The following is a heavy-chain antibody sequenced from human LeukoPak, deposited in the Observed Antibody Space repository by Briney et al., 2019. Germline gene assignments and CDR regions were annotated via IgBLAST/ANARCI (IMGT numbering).Heavy chain of an antibody. J-gene: IGHJ1*01. CDR2: IYSGGST. CDR3: AKDPHYYDSSGPKVYFQH. V-gene: IGHV3-53*01. D-gene: IGHD3-22*01. Sequence: GGSLRLSCAASGFTVSSNYMSWVRQAPGKGLEWVSVIYSGGSTYYADSVKGRFTISRDNSKNTLYLQMNSLRAEDTAVYYCAKDPHYYDSSGPKVYFQHWGQGTLVTVSS. CDR1: GFTVSSNY.